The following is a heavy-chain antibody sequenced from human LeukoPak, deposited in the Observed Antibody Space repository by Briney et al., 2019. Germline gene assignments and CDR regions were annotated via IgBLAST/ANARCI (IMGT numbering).Heavy chain of an antibody. CDR2: MSSRGYPT. V-gene: IGHV3-11*01. CDR1: GFTFSDYY. D-gene: IGHD1-1*01. Sequence: GRSLRLSCLASGFTFSDYYMSWVRQAPGKGLEWISYMSSRGYPTYYAESVKGRFTISRDNAKNTLYLQMHNLRADDTAVYFCARVGIALTSPFDYWGLRTLVAVSS. CDR3: ARVGIALTSPFDY. J-gene: IGHJ4*02.